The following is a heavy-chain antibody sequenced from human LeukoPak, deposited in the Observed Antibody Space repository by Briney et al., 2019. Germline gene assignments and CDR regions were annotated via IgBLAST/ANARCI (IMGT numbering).Heavy chain of an antibody. CDR1: GDSISSSVYY. J-gene: IGHJ6*02. CDR3: ATSNYYNGMDV. Sequence: SETLSLTCTVSGDSISSSVYYWTWIRQPPGKGLEWIGHIYYSGSTNYNPSLKSRVTMSIDTPKRQFSLKLTSVTAADTAVYYCATSNYYNGMDVWGQGTTVTVSS. CDR2: IYYSGST. V-gene: IGHV4-61*05.